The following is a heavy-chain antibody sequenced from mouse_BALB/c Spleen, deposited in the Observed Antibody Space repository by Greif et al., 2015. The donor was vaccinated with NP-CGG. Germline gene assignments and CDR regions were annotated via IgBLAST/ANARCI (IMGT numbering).Heavy chain of an antibody. Sequence: VKLQESGPGLVAPSQSLSITCTVSGFSLTSYGVHWVRQPPGKGLEWLGVIWAGGSTNYNSALMSRLSISKDNSKSQVFLKMNSLQTDDTAMYYCARERESLLRWFAYWGQGTLVTVSA. V-gene: IGHV2-9*02. J-gene: IGHJ3*01. CDR1: GFSLTSYG. CDR2: IWAGGST. CDR3: ARERESLLRWFAY. D-gene: IGHD6-5*01.